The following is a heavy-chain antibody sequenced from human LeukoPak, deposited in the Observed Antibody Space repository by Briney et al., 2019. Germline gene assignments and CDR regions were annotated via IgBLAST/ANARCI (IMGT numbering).Heavy chain of an antibody. CDR1: GGTFSSYA. CDR2: IIPIFGTA. D-gene: IGHD6-13*01. V-gene: IGHV1-69*13. J-gene: IGHJ4*02. CDR3: ARDLQLVAAAGYFDY. Sequence: SVKVSCKASGGTFSSYAISWVRQAPGQGLEWMGGIIPIFGTANYAQKFQGRVTITADESTSTAYMELSSLRSEDTAVYYCARDLQLVAAAGYFDYWGQGTLVTVSS.